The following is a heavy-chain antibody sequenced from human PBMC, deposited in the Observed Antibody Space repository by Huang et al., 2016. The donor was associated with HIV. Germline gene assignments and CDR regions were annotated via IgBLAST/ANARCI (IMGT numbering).Heavy chain of an antibody. D-gene: IGHD3-22*01. CDR3: ARHLLGIYYDKSGPSDHDGFDI. J-gene: IGHJ3*02. V-gene: IGHV4-39*01. CDR2: IYYNWNN. CDR1: GGSISSSRY. Sequence: HLQLQESGPGLVKPSETLSLTCTVSGGSISSSRYWGWIRQPPGKGREGVGSIYYNWNNDPNPNSKSRLTMALDSSRNQVSLRLTSVTAADTAVYYCARHLLGIYYDKSGPSDHDGFDIWGQGTMVTVSS.